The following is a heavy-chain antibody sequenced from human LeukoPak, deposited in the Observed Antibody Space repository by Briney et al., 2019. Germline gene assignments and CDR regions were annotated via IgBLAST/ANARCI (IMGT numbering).Heavy chain of an antibody. CDR3: AKEGTDYGDYPYFFDY. V-gene: IGHV3-30*18. D-gene: IGHD4-17*01. Sequence: GGSLRLSCAASGFTFNNYGMHWVRQAPGKGLEWVAIISFDGSRRFYADSVRGRFTVSRDNSKNTLFLQMDSLSADDTGVYYCAKEGTDYGDYPYFFDYWGQGTLVTVSS. CDR2: ISFDGSRR. CDR1: GFTFNNYG. J-gene: IGHJ4*02.